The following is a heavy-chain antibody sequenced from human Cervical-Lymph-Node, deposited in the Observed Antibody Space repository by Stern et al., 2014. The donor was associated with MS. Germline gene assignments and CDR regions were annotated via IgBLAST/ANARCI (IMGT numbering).Heavy chain of an antibody. Sequence: VQLVESGAEVTKPGASVKVSCKTSGYNFTNYFIHWVRQAPGEGLEWMGIINPSDGGRRYAQKYQGRITLTRDGSTPTVYMGKSSRTSSDPAVYYCARPSYGANPLQLDFWGQGPLVTVS. V-gene: IGHV1-46*01. CDR2: INPSDGGR. CDR3: ARPSYGANPLQLDF. CDR1: GYNFTNYF. J-gene: IGHJ4*02. D-gene: IGHD3-16*01.